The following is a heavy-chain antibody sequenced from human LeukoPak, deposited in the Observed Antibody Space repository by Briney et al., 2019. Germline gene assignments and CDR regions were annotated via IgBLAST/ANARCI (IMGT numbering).Heavy chain of an antibody. CDR1: GGTFSSNA. D-gene: IGHD6-13*01. V-gene: IGHV1-69*05. CDR3: ARGSHMYSRSWTIDY. CDR2: IIPIFGTA. J-gene: IGHJ4*02. Sequence: SVKVSCKASGGTFSSNAISWVRQAPGQGLEWMGRIIPIFGTANYAQKFQGRVTITTDESTSTAYMELSSLRSEDTAVYYCARGSHMYSRSWTIDYWGQGTLVTVSS.